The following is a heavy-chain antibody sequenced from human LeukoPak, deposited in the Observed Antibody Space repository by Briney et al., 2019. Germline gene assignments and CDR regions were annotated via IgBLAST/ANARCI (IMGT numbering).Heavy chain of an antibody. J-gene: IGHJ4*01. D-gene: IGHD4-11*01. CDR3: ARDGLQQIGRHYFDY. Sequence: SETLSLTCTVSGGSFNDYYWSWIRQSPGQGLEWIGFVFHSGSTAYNPSLKSRATISVDSYENQFALKLTSVTAADTALYYCARDGLQQIGRHYFDYWGHGILVTVSS. V-gene: IGHV4-59*01. CDR2: VFHSGST. CDR1: GGSFNDYY.